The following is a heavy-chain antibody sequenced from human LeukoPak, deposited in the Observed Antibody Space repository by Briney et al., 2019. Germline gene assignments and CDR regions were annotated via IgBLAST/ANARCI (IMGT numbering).Heavy chain of an antibody. CDR1: GFTFSSYS. CDR3: ARGRVPAAMRNSYYFDY. J-gene: IGHJ4*02. Sequence: PGGSLRLSCAASGFTFSSYSMNWVRQAPGKGLEWVSSISSSSSYIYYADSVKGRFTISRDNAKSSLYLQMNSLRAEDTAVYYCARGRVPAAMRNSYYFDYWGQGTLVTVSS. V-gene: IGHV3-21*01. CDR2: ISSSSSYI. D-gene: IGHD2-2*01.